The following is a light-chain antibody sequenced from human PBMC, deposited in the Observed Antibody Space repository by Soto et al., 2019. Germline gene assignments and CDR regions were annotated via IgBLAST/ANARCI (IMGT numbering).Light chain of an antibody. CDR2: DVS. Sequence: QCVLTQPASVSGSPGQSITISCTGTSSDVGGYNYVSWYQQHPGKAPKLMIYDVSNRPSGVSNRFSGSKSGNTASLTISGLQAEDEADYPCSSYTSSSTYVFGTGTKVTVL. CDR1: SSDVGGYNY. J-gene: IGLJ1*01. CDR3: SSYTSSSTYV. V-gene: IGLV2-14*01.